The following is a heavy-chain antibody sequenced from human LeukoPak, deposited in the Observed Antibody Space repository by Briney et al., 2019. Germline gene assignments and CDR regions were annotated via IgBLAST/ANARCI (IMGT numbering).Heavy chain of an antibody. D-gene: IGHD4-17*01. CDR1: GYTFTSHV. CDR2: ISAYNGNT. J-gene: IGHJ4*02. Sequence: ASVKVSCKASGYTFTSHVINWVRQAPGQGLEWMGWISAYNGNTNYAQKLQGRVTMTTDTSTSTAYMELRSLRSDDTAVYYCARDLSYGDSFDYWGQGTLVTVSS. V-gene: IGHV1-18*01. CDR3: ARDLSYGDSFDY.